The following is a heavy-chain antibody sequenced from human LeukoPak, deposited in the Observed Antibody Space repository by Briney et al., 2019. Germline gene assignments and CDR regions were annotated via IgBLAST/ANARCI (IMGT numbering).Heavy chain of an antibody. CDR2: IKEDGSET. D-gene: IGHD4-23*01. V-gene: IGHV3-7*05. Sequence: GGSLRLSCAASGFTFSSNWMTWVRQAPGKGLERVANIKEDGSETYYVDSVKGRFTISRDNAKNSLYLQMNSLRVEDTAVYYCARDQGWQQFDYWGQGTLVTVSS. CDR1: GFTFSSNW. J-gene: IGHJ4*02. CDR3: ARDQGWQQFDY.